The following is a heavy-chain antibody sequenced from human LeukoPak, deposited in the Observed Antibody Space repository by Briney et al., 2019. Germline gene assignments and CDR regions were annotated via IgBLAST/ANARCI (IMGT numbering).Heavy chain of an antibody. J-gene: IGHJ5*02. Sequence: SETLSLTCTVSGGSISSYYWSWIRQPPGKGLEWIGYIYYSGSTNYNPSLKSRVTISVDTSKNQFSLKLCSVTAADTAVYYCARQIGWFDPWGQGTLVTVSS. CDR2: IYYSGST. CDR1: GGSISSYY. CDR3: ARQIGWFDP. V-gene: IGHV4-59*01.